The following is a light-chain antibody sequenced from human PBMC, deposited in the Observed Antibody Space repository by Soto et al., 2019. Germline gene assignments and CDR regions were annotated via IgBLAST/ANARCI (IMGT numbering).Light chain of an antibody. CDR3: SSYAGSNHLV. CDR2: EVS. J-gene: IGLJ2*01. Sequence: QSALTQPPSASGSPGQSVTISCTGTSSDVGGYNYVSWYQQHPGKAPKLMIYEVSKRPSGVPDRFSGSNSGNTASLTVSGLQAEDEADYYCSSYAGSNHLVFGGGTKVTVL. CDR1: SSDVGGYNY. V-gene: IGLV2-8*01.